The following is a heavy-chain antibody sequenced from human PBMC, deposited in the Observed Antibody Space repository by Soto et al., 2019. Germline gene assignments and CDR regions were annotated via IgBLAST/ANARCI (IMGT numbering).Heavy chain of an antibody. Sequence: EVQLVESGGGLVQPGGSLRLSCTASGFTFSYYWMHWVRRAPGKGLVWVSRINTDGTTTTYADSVKGRFSISRDNAKNTLYLQMNSLRVDDTGVYYCVRKLGDFDDYWGQGILVTVSS. CDR1: GFTFSYYW. V-gene: IGHV3-74*01. D-gene: IGHD2-21*02. CDR3: VRKLGDFDDY. J-gene: IGHJ4*02. CDR2: INTDGTTT.